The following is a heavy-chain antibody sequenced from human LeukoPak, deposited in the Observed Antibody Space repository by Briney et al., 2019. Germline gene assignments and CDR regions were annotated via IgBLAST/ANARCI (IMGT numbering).Heavy chain of an antibody. CDR1: GGSFSGYY. J-gene: IGHJ6*03. D-gene: IGHD5-18*01. Sequence: PSETLSLTCAVYGGSFSGYYWSWIRQPPGKGLEWIGEINHSGSTNYNPSLKSRVTISVDTSKNQFSLKLSSVTAADTAVYYCARDGGYNYGYDYYYMDVWGKGTTVTISS. CDR2: INHSGST. V-gene: IGHV4-34*01. CDR3: ARDGGYNYGYDYYYMDV.